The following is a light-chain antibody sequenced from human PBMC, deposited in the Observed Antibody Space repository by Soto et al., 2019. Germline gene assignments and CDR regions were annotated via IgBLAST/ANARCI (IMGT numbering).Light chain of an antibody. V-gene: IGKV3-20*01. CDR2: GSS. J-gene: IGKJ2*01. Sequence: EIVLTQSPGILSLSPGERATLSCRASQTVSGNYLAWYQQKPGQSPRLLIYGSSDRATGIPDRFSGSWSGTDFTLTINRVEPEDFAVYYCQQYGSSPPYTFGQGTTLEI. CDR3: QQYGSSPPYT. CDR1: QTVSGNY.